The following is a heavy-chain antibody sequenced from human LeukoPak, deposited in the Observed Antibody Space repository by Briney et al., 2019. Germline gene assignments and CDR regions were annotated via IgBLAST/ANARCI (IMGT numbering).Heavy chain of an antibody. J-gene: IGHJ4*02. CDR3: ARVGSSGYYAFDY. CDR2: ISSDGSTK. D-gene: IGHD3-22*01. Sequence: GGSLRLSCAASGFTFSHYALHWVRQAPGKGLEWLAIISSDGSTKNYADSVKGRFTISRDNSKNTLYLEMNSLRAEDTAVYYCARVGSSGYYAFDYWGQGTLVTVSS. CDR1: GFTFSHYA. V-gene: IGHV3-30-3*01.